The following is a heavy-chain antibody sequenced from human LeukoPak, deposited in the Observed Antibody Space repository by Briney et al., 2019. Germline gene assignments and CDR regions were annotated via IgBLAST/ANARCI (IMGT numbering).Heavy chain of an antibody. CDR2: ISGSGGST. Sequence: PGGSLRLSCAASGFTFSSYAMSWVRQAPGKGLEWVSAISGSGGSTYYADSVKGRFTISRDNSKNTLYLQMNSLRAKDTAVYYCARAGYDSSGYYYKYYFDYWGQGTLVTVSS. J-gene: IGHJ4*02. V-gene: IGHV3-23*01. CDR3: ARAGYDSSGYYYKYYFDY. CDR1: GFTFSSYA. D-gene: IGHD3-22*01.